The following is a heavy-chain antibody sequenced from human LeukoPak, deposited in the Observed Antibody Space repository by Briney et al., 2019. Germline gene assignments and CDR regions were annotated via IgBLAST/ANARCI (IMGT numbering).Heavy chain of an antibody. Sequence: GGSLRLSCAASGFTFSSYWMSWVRQAPGKGLEWVANIKQDGSEKYYVDSVKGRFTISRDNAKNSLYLQMNSLRAEDTAVYYCARDHVSYRLVDIVATISGYYGMDVWGQGTTVTVSS. CDR3: ARDHVSYRLVDIVATISGYYGMDV. J-gene: IGHJ6*02. CDR2: IKQDGSEK. V-gene: IGHV3-7*01. CDR1: GFTFSSYW. D-gene: IGHD5-12*01.